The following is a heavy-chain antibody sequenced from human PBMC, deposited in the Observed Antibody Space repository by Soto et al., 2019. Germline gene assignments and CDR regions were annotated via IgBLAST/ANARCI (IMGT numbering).Heavy chain of an antibody. CDR3: ARIAASGRGWDV. CDR2: IKKEGREE. J-gene: IGHJ6*02. CDR1: GFTFSSYW. Sequence: EVQLVESGGGLVQPGGSLRLSCVDSGFTFSSYWMSWVRQAPVKGLEWVGNIKKEGREENYVDSVKGRFTISRDNAKNAMYMQMNSLRVEDTAVYYCARIAASGRGWDVWGQGTTVVVSS. D-gene: IGHD6-13*01. V-gene: IGHV3-7*01.